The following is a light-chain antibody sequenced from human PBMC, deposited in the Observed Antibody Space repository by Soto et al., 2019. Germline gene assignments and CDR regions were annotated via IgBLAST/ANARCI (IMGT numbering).Light chain of an antibody. J-gene: IGLJ3*02. CDR2: NTN. V-gene: IGLV8-61*01. CDR3: VLYIYSATNWV. Sequence: QTVVTQEPSVSVSPGGTVTLTCGLSSGSVSATNYPSWYQQTPGQAPRTLIYNTNTRSSGVPDRFSGSILGNKAALTITGAQADDDADYYCVLYIYSATNWVFGGGTKVTVL. CDR1: SGSVSATNY.